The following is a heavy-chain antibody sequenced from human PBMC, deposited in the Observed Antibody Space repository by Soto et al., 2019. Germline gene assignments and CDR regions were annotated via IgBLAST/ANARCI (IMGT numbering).Heavy chain of an antibody. D-gene: IGHD1-1*01. Sequence: SETLSPTCTVSGGSISSSSYYWGWIRQPPGKGLEWIGSIYYSGSTYYNPSLKSRVTISVDTSKNQFSLKLSSVTAADTAVYYCARQGAREGMNWNYFDYWGQGTLVTVSS. CDR1: GGSISSSSYY. V-gene: IGHV4-39*01. CDR3: ARQGAREGMNWNYFDY. CDR2: IYYSGST. J-gene: IGHJ4*02.